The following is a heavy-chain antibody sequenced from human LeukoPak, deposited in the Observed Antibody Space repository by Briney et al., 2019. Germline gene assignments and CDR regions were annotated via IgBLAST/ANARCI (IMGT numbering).Heavy chain of an antibody. Sequence: SQTLSLTCPVSGGSISSGSYYWSWLRQPAGKGLEWSGRIYVSGTINYNPSLKTRVTISVHTSKHPCTRTLSSVTAADTAVYYCAGHCSGGSCYPGAGYYMDVWGKGTTVTVSS. V-gene: IGHV4-61*02. CDR3: AGHCSGGSCYPGAGYYMDV. J-gene: IGHJ6*03. CDR1: GGSISSGSYY. CDR2: IYVSGTI. D-gene: IGHD2-15*01.